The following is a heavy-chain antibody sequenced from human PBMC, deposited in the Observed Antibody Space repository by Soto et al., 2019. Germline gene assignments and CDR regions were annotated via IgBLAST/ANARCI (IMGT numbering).Heavy chain of an antibody. CDR3: VRDPVEKLSSS. CDR1: GGTYSSYR. J-gene: IGHJ4*02. V-gene: IGHV1-69*13. CDR2: IVPIYRTA. D-gene: IGHD6-13*01. Sequence: SVKVSCKASGGTYSSYRINWVRQAPGQGLEWVGGIVPIYRTADYAQKFQGRVTITADESARTSYMELRSLKSQDTAVYYCVRDPVEKLSSSWGQGTRVTVSS.